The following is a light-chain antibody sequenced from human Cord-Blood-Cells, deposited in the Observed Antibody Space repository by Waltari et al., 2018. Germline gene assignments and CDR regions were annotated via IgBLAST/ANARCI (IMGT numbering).Light chain of an antibody. Sequence: QSALTQPASVSGSPGQSITISCTGTSSDVGSYNLVSWYQQHPGKAPKLMIYEGSKRASGVANRVYGSKASKTASLTIAGLRAEDEADYYCCSYAGSSTLVFGGGTNLTVL. CDR2: EGS. V-gene: IGLV2-23*01. J-gene: IGLJ3*02. CDR1: SSDVGSYNL. CDR3: CSYAGSSTLV.